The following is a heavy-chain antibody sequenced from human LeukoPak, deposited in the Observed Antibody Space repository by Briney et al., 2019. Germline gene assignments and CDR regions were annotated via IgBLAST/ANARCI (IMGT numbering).Heavy chain of an antibody. CDR2: ISPDGSST. CDR3: ARGGSNYFDY. V-gene: IGHV3-74*01. Sequence: GGSLRLSCAASGFTFSSYWMHWVRQAPGKGLVWVSRISPDGSSTSYADSVKGRFTISRDNAKNTLYLQMNSLRAEDTAVYYCARGGSNYFDYWGQGTLVTVSS. J-gene: IGHJ4*02. CDR1: GFTFSSYW. D-gene: IGHD1-26*01.